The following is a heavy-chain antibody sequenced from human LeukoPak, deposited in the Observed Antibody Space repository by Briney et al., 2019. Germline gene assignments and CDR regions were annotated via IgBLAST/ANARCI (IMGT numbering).Heavy chain of an antibody. Sequence: GGSLRLSCAASGFTFSLYAIHWVRQAPGKGLEYISAITSNGHSAYYANSVEGRFTISRDNSKNTLYLQMGSLRAEDMAVYYCARGRLASTTSTTYDYWGQGTLVTVSS. CDR1: GFTFSLYA. CDR2: ITSNGHSA. V-gene: IGHV3-64*01. J-gene: IGHJ4*02. D-gene: IGHD2/OR15-2a*01. CDR3: ARGRLASTTSTTYDY.